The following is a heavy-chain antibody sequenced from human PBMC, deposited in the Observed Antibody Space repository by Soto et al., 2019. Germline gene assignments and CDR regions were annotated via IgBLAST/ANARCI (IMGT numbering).Heavy chain of an antibody. CDR3: TTDMLPVPMWVSFYHDQ. CDR1: GINFNNAW. V-gene: IGHV3-15*01. J-gene: IGHJ4*02. Sequence: EVQLVESGGGLLKPGGSLRLSCLTSGINFNNAWMSWVRQATGKGLEWVGRVKSKSNGETVDYAAPVKGRFAISRDDSRKPVHLHMNNITPEYAAVYYCTTDMLPVPMWVSFYHDQWGQGNRVTVSS. CDR2: VKSKSNGETV. D-gene: IGHD3-16*02.